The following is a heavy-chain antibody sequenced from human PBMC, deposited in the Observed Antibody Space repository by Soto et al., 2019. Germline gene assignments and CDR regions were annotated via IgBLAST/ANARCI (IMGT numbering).Heavy chain of an antibody. V-gene: IGHV4-31*03. CDR2: IYYSGST. CDR3: ARDGAFVRIGAYGMDV. Sequence: QVQLQESGPGLVKPSQTLSLTCTVSGGSISSGAYYWTWIRQHPGKGLEWIGYIYYSGSTYYNPSLKSRVTISVDTSKNQFSLKLTSVTAADTAVYYCARDGAFVRIGAYGMDVWGRGTTVTVSS. CDR1: GGSISSGAYY. D-gene: IGHD3-10*01. J-gene: IGHJ6*02.